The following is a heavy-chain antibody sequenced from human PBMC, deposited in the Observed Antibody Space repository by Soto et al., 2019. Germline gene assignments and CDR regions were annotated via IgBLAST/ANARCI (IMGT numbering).Heavy chain of an antibody. Sequence: SETLSLTCAVSGGSISRSNWWSWVRQPPGKGLEWIGEIYHSGSTNYHPSLKSRVTISVDKSKNQFSLKLTSLTAADTAAYYCARSITFDWLFFDNWGQGTLVTVSS. CDR3: ARSITFDWLFFDN. CDR2: IYHSGST. CDR1: GGSISRSNW. J-gene: IGHJ4*02. D-gene: IGHD3-9*01. V-gene: IGHV4-4*02.